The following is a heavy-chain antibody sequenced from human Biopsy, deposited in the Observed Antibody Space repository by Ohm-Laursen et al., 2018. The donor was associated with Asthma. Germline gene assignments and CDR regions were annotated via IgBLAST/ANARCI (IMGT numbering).Heavy chain of an antibody. CDR1: GGTFNTYV. J-gene: IGHJ4*02. CDR3: ARKAGSCISRTCYSLDF. Sequence: ASVKVSCKPLGGTFNTYVIGWVRQAPGQGLEWMGGINSVFGTATYPQKFQDRVTITADDSTSTVYMELSSLRSEDTAVYYCARKAGSCISRTCYSLDFWGQGTLVTVSS. D-gene: IGHD2-15*01. V-gene: IGHV1-69*13. CDR2: INSVFGTA.